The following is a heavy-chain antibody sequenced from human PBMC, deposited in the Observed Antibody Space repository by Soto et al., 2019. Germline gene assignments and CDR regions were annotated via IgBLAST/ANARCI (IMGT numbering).Heavy chain of an antibody. Sequence: QLQLQESGPGLVKPSETLSLTCTVSGGYISSGNYYWGWIRQLPGKGLEWIGSIYYSGTTYYNPSLKSRVTISVDTSKNQFSLKLSSVTAADTAVYYCARPGVGATALSFDNWGQGTLVTVSS. D-gene: IGHD1-26*01. CDR1: GGYISSGNYY. V-gene: IGHV4-39*01. J-gene: IGHJ4*02. CDR3: ARPGVGATALSFDN. CDR2: IYYSGTT.